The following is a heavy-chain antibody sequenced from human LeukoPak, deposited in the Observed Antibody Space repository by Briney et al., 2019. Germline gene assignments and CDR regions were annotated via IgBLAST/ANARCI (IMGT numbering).Heavy chain of an antibody. V-gene: IGHV1-69*06. Sequence: SVKVSCKASGGTFSSYAISWVRQAPGQGLEWMGGIIPIFGTANYAQKFQGRVTITADKSTSTAYMELSSLRSEDMAVYYCARARYSGYGHFDYWGQGTLVTVSS. CDR3: ARARYSGYGHFDY. D-gene: IGHD5-12*01. CDR1: GGTFSSYA. CDR2: IIPIFGTA. J-gene: IGHJ4*02.